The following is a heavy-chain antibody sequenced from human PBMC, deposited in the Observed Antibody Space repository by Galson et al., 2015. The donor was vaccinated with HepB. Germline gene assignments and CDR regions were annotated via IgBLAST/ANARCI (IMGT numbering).Heavy chain of an antibody. CDR2: ISSSSSYI. Sequence: SLRLSCAASGFTFSSYSMNWVRQAPGKGLEWVSSISSSSSYIYYADSVKGRFTISRDNAKNSLYLQMNSLRAEDTAVYYCAREGVGATPYYYYYMDVWGKGTTVTVSS. D-gene: IGHD1-26*01. J-gene: IGHJ6*03. V-gene: IGHV3-21*01. CDR1: GFTFSSYS. CDR3: AREGVGATPYYYYYMDV.